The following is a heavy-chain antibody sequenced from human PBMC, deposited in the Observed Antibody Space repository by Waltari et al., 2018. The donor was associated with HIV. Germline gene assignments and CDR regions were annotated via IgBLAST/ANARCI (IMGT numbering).Heavy chain of an antibody. J-gene: IGHJ5*02. CDR1: GFTLSSYS. D-gene: IGHD3-22*01. CDR3: ARQYYYDSSGYFP. V-gene: IGHV3-48*04. Sequence: EVLLVESGGGLVQPGGSLELSCPASGFTLSSYSLNRFRQAPGKGREWVSYSSSSSSTIYYADSVKGRFTISRDNAKNSLYLQMNSLRAEDTAVYYCARQYYYDSSGYFPWGQGTLVTVSS. CDR2: SSSSSSTI.